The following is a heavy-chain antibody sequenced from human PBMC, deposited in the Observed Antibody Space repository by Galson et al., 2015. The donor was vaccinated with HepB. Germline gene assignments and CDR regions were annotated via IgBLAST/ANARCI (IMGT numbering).Heavy chain of an antibody. CDR3: VGWLFPLQFWFDP. Sequence: SLRLSCAASGFTFSSYAMHWVRQAPGKGLEWVAVISYDGSNKYYADSVKGRFTISRDNSKNTLYLQMNSLRAEDTAVYYCVGWLFPLQFWFDPWGQGTLVTVSS. CDR2: ISYDGSNK. CDR1: GFTFSSYA. J-gene: IGHJ5*02. V-gene: IGHV3-30-3*01. D-gene: IGHD3-22*01.